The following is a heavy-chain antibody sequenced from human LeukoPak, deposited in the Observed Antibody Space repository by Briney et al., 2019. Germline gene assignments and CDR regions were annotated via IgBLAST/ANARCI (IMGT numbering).Heavy chain of an antibody. V-gene: IGHV3-7*01. D-gene: IGHD1-1*01. Sequence: GGSLRLSCAASGLTFGSSWMTWVRQTPEKGLEWVACIKDDGGAEYYVDSVRGRFTISRDTSKNSVYLQMNSLRAEDTAAYYCSRDRGSNCLDYWGQGTLVTVSS. CDR1: GLTFGSSW. J-gene: IGHJ4*02. CDR2: IKDDGGAE. CDR3: SRDRGSNCLDY.